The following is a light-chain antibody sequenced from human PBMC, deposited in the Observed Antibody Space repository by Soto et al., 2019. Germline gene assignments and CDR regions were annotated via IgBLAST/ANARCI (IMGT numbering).Light chain of an antibody. CDR3: QQRSSWPWT. Sequence: EILLTQSPATLSLSPGERATLSCRASQSVRSSLAWYQQKPGQAPRLLIYDASTRATGIPGRFSGSGSWTDFTLAISNLEPEDFAVYYCQQRSSWPWTFGQGAKVEIK. V-gene: IGKV3-11*01. J-gene: IGKJ1*01. CDR2: DAS. CDR1: QSVRSS.